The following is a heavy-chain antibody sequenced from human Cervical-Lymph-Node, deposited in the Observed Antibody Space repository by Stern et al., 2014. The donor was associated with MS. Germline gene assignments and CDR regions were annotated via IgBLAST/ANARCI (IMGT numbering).Heavy chain of an antibody. D-gene: IGHD2-2*02. CDR2: ISYSGTT. J-gene: IGHJ4*02. CDR1: GGSINSGGYY. V-gene: IGHV4-30-4*01. CDR3: ARMVEGSYNLFPEFFDR. Sequence: QLQLQESGPGLVKPSQTLSLTCTVSGGSINSGGYYWSWIRQPPGKGLEWIGYISYSGTTYYKSSLNSRITMSLDTSKKQFYLKLTSVTAADTALYYWARMVEGSYNLFPEFFDRWGQGTLVTVSS.